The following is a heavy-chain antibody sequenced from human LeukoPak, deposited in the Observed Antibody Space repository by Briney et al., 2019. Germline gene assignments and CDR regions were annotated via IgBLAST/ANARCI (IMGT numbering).Heavy chain of an antibody. J-gene: IGHJ4*02. CDR2: INHSGST. CDR1: GGSFSGYY. CDR3: ARGLVVLSY. Sequence: SETLSLTCAVYGGSFSGYYWSWIRQPPGKGLEWIGEINHSGSTNYNPPLKSRVTISVDTSKNQFSLKLSSVTAADTAVYYCARGLVVLSYWGQGTLVTVSS. D-gene: IGHD2-15*01. V-gene: IGHV4-34*01.